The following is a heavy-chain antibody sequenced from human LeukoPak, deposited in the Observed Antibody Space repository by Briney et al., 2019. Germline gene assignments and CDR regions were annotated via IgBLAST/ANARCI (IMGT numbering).Heavy chain of an antibody. Sequence: ASVKVSCKASGYSFTDHYMHWVRQAPGQGLEWMGWINPNSGGTDYAQKFQGRVTMTRDTSISTAYKDLTWLRPDDTAVYYCGRVYDNSGPLGAFDALDVWGQGTMVTISS. J-gene: IGHJ3*01. D-gene: IGHD3-22*01. CDR2: INPNSGGT. CDR1: GYSFTDHY. CDR3: GRVYDNSGPLGAFDALDV. V-gene: IGHV1-2*02.